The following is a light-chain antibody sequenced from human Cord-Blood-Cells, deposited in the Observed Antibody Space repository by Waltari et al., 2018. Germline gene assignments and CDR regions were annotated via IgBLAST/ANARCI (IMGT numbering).Light chain of an antibody. CDR2: QDS. CDR3: QAWDSSTWV. CDR1: TLEAEY. V-gene: IGLV3-1*01. J-gene: IGLJ3*02. Sequence: SYALTPPPSVSVSPGQTASTTSSGDTLEAEYAGWNPQKPVQFPVLVIYQDSKRLSGIPERFSGSNSGNTATLTISGTQAMDEADYYGQAWDSSTWVFGGGTKLTVL.